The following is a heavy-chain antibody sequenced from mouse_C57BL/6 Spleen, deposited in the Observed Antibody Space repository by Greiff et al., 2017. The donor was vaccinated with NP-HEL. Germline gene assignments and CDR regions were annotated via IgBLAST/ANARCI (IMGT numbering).Heavy chain of an antibody. CDR2: IYPGSGST. CDR1: GYTFTSYW. D-gene: IGHD1-1*01. CDR3: ARRGNYYGSFYAMDY. J-gene: IGHJ4*01. Sequence: VQLQQPGAELVKPGASVKMSCKASGYTFTSYWITWVKQRPGQGLEWIGDIYPGSGSTNYNEKFKSKATLTVDTSSSTAYMQLSSLTSEDSAVYYCARRGNYYGSFYAMDYWGQGTSVTVSS. V-gene: IGHV1-55*01.